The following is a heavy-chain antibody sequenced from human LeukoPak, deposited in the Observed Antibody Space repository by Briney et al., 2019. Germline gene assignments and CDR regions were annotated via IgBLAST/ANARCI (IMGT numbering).Heavy chain of an antibody. J-gene: IGHJ6*03. V-gene: IGHV1-2*02. CDR2: INPNSGGT. CDR1: GYTFTGYY. CDR3: ARSYYYDSSGYYYYYYMDV. Sequence: ASVKVSCKASGYTFTGYYMHWVRQAPGQGLEWMGWINPNSGGTNYAQKFQGRVTMTRDTSISTAYMELSRLRSDDTAVYYCARSYYYDSSGYYYYYYMDVWGKGTTVTISS. D-gene: IGHD3-22*01.